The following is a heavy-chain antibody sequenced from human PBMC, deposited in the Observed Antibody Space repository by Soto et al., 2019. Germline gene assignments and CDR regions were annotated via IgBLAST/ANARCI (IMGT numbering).Heavy chain of an antibody. CDR3: ARDYSSGSYFDYLSLRFGGYFDY. CDR2: IWYDGSNK. V-gene: IGHV3-33*01. Sequence: QVQLVESGGGVVQPGRSLRLSCAASGFTFSSYGMHWVRQAPGKGLEWVAVIWYDGSNKYYADSVKGRFTISRDNSKNTLYLQMKSLRAEDTAVYYCARDYSSGSYFDYLSLRFGGYFDYWGQGTLVTVSS. D-gene: IGHD3-10*01. J-gene: IGHJ4*02. CDR1: GFTFSSYG.